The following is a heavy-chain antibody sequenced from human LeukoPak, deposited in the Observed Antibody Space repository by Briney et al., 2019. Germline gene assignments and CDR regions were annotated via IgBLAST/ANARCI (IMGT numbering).Heavy chain of an antibody. CDR2: ISWNSGSI. Sequence: GGSLRLSCAASGFTFSSYSMNWVRQAPGKGLEWVSGISWNSGSIGYADSVKGRFTISRDNAKNSLYLQMNSLRAEDMALYYCAKDRGTGVTMSYMDVWGKGTTVTVSS. J-gene: IGHJ6*03. CDR3: AKDRGTGVTMSYMDV. CDR1: GFTFSSYS. D-gene: IGHD4/OR15-4a*01. V-gene: IGHV3-9*03.